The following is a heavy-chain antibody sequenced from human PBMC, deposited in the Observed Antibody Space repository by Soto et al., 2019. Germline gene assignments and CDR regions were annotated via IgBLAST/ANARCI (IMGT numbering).Heavy chain of an antibody. D-gene: IGHD6-13*01. J-gene: IGHJ4*02. CDR2: IYSSGST. V-gene: IGHV4-4*07. Sequence: SETLSLTCTLSGGTITNYYWSWIRQPAGKGLEWIGRIYSSGSTNYNPSLNSRVIMSVGTSQNQFSLNLSSVTAADTAKYYCARENILTAATGKRDFDCWGQGTLVTVSS. CDR1: GGTITNYY. CDR3: ARENILTAATGKRDFDC.